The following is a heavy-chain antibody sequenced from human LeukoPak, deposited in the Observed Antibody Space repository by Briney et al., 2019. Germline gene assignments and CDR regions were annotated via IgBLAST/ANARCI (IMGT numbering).Heavy chain of an antibody. V-gene: IGHV3-20*04. CDR3: ARAAILGSVDAFDI. J-gene: IGHJ3*02. Sequence: GGSLRLSCAASGFNFDDYGMSWVCQAPGKGLEWVSGINWNGRAIGYADSVKGRFIISRDNAKSSLYLEMSILRAEDTALYYCARAAILGSVDAFDIWGQGTMVTVSS. CDR2: INWNGRAI. D-gene: IGHD1-26*01. CDR1: GFNFDDYG.